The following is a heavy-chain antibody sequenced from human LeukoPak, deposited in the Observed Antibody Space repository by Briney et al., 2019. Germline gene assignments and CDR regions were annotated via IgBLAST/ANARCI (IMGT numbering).Heavy chain of an antibody. CDR2: ISGSGGST. J-gene: IGHJ4*02. CDR3: AKASSIVIVVGLGFDY. D-gene: IGHD2-2*01. CDR1: GFTFSSYA. V-gene: IGHV3-23*01. Sequence: GGSLRLSCAASGFTFSSYAMSWVRQAPGKGLEWVSAISGSGGSTYYADSVKGRFTISRGNSKNTLYLQMNSLRAEDTAVYYCAKASSIVIVVGLGFDYWGQGTLVTVSS.